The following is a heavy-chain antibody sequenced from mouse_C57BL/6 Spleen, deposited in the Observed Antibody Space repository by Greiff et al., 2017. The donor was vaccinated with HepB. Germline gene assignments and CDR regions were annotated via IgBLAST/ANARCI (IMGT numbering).Heavy chain of an antibody. Sequence: EVQLQQSGAELVRPGASVKLSCTASGFNIKDYYMHWVKQRPEQGLEWIGRIEPEDGDTEYAPKFQGKATMTADTSSNTAYLQLSNRTSEDTAVYYCTIGDYYGSSCGYWGQGTTLTVSS. V-gene: IGHV14-1*01. D-gene: IGHD1-1*01. CDR2: IEPEDGDT. CDR3: TIGDYYGSSCGY. J-gene: IGHJ2*01. CDR1: GFNIKDYY.